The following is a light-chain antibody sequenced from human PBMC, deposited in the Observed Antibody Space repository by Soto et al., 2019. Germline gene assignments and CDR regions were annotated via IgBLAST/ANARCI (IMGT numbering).Light chain of an antibody. CDR1: RSNIGSNT. CDR3: AAWDDSLSGCVI. Sequence: QSVLTQPPSASGTPGRSVTISCSGSRSNIGSNTVTWYQQVPGTAPKLLMYNTNQRPSGVPDRFSASKSGTSASLTISGLQSEDEADYYCAAWDDSLSGCVIFGGGTQLTVL. V-gene: IGLV1-44*01. J-gene: IGLJ7*01. CDR2: NTN.